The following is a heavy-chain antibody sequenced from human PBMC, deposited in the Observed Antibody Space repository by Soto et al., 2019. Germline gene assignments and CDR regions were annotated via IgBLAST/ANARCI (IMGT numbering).Heavy chain of an antibody. D-gene: IGHD3-10*01. Sequence: SETLSLTCTVSGGSISSGGYYWSWIRQHPGKGLEWIGYIYYSGSTYYNPSLKSRVTISVDTSKNQFSLKLSSVTAADTAVYYCARGAGVKSGSNWFDPWGQGTLVTVSS. CDR1: GGSISSGGYY. CDR2: IYYSGST. V-gene: IGHV4-31*03. J-gene: IGHJ5*02. CDR3: ARGAGVKSGSNWFDP.